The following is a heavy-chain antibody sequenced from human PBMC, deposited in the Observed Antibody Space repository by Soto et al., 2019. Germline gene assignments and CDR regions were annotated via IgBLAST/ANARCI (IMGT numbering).Heavy chain of an antibody. J-gene: IGHJ4*02. V-gene: IGHV3-23*01. Sequence: EVQLLESGGGLVQPGGSLRLLCAASGFTFRNYAMTWVRQAPGKGLEWVSTITGAGDTYFAATVKGRFTISRDISKSTLFLQRDSLRAEDTAVYYCARTDKYDSQSTGWANRFDSWGQGTLVTVSS. CDR3: ARTDKYDSQSTGWANRFDS. CDR2: ITGAGDT. CDR1: GFTFRNYA. D-gene: IGHD2-8*02.